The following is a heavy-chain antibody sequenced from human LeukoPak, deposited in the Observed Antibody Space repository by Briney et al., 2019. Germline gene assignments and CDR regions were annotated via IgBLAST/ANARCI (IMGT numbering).Heavy chain of an antibody. CDR1: GGSFSGYY. J-gene: IGHJ6*03. Sequence: SETLSLTCAVYGGSFSGYYWSWIRQPPGKGLEWIGEINHSGSTNYNPSLKSRVTISVDSSKNQFSLKLSSVTAADTAVYYCARRGGYYMDVWGKGTTVTVSS. V-gene: IGHV4-34*01. CDR3: ARRGGYYMDV. D-gene: IGHD3-10*01. CDR2: INHSGST.